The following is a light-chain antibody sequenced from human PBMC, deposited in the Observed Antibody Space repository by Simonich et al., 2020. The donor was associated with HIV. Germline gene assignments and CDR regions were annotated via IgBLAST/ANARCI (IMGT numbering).Light chain of an antibody. CDR2: GAS. CDR3: QQYGGSPPMYT. Sequence: EIVMTQSPATLSVSPGERATLSCRASQSVSSNLAWYQQKPGQAPRLLIYGASTRATGIPARFSGSGSGTEFTLTISSLQSEDFAVYYCQQYGGSPPMYTFGQGTKLEIK. J-gene: IGKJ2*01. CDR1: QSVSSN. V-gene: IGKV3-15*01.